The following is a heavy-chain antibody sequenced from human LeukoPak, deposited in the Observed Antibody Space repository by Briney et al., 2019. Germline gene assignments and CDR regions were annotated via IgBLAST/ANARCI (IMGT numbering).Heavy chain of an antibody. CDR3: ARRRHNYYDSSGYRPPYNWFDP. CDR1: GDSIRNDYW. V-gene: IGHV4-4*02. CDR2: IYHSGST. D-gene: IGHD3-22*01. J-gene: IGHJ5*02. Sequence: SGTLSLTCVVSGDSIRNDYWWNWVRQPPGKGLEWIGEIYHSGSTNYNPSLKSRVSISVDTSKNQFSLKLSSVTAADTAVYYCARRRHNYYDSSGYRPPYNWFDPWGQGTLVTVSS.